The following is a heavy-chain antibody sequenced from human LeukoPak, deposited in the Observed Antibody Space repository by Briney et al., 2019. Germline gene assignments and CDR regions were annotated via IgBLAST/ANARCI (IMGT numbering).Heavy chain of an antibody. D-gene: IGHD1-26*01. J-gene: IGHJ4*02. CDR3: ARETGPDLASGSYFY. CDR1: GGTFSSYA. Sequence: SVKVSCKASGGTFSSYAISWVRQAPGQGLEWMGGIIPIFGTANYAQKFQGRVTITADESTSTAYMELSSLRSGDTAVYYCARETGPDLASGSYFYWGQGTLDTVSS. CDR2: IIPIFGTA. V-gene: IGHV1-69*01.